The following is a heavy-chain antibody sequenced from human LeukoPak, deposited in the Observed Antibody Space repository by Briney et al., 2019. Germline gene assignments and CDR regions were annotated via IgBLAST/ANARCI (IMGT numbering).Heavy chain of an antibody. J-gene: IGHJ4*02. CDR3: ARGSLHYADY. CDR1: GFTFSSYD. Sequence: GGSLRLSCAASGFTFSSYDMHWVRQATGKGLEWVSDIGTAGDTYYPGSVKGRFTISRENAKNSLYLQMNSLSAGDTAVYYCARGSLHYADYWGQGTLVTVSS. CDR2: IGTAGDT. V-gene: IGHV3-13*04.